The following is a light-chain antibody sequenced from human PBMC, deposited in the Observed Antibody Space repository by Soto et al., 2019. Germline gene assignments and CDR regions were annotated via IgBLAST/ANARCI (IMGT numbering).Light chain of an antibody. CDR1: QSVSSTS. Sequence: EVVLTQSPGTLSLSPGERVTILCLASQSVSSTSLAWYQQKPGQTPRLLIYGASSRATGTPDRFSGSGSGTDFTLTINRLEPEDFAVYYCQQYDSSPRTFGQGTKVDNK. J-gene: IGKJ1*01. V-gene: IGKV3-20*01. CDR3: QQYDSSPRT. CDR2: GAS.